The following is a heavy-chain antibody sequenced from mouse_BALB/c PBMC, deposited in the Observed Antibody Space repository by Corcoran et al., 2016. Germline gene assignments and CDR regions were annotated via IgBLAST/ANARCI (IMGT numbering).Heavy chain of an antibody. J-gene: IGHJ4*01. V-gene: IGHV1S30*01. CDR1: GYSFTGYY. Sequence: EVQLPQSRPEQVRPGASVKIACKASGYSFTGYYRHRVKRSLVKCLEWIGRINPYNGATSYNQNFTDKASLTVATSSSTAYMVLHSLTSEDSAVYSCARGGYGNYDCAMHYCGQDTSVIVS. CDR3: ARGGYGNYDCAMHY. D-gene: IGHD2-10*02. CDR2: INPYNGAT.